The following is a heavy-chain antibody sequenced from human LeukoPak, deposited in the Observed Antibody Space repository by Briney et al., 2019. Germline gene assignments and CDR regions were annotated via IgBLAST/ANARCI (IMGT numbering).Heavy chain of an antibody. J-gene: IGHJ3*02. V-gene: IGHV3-48*03. D-gene: IGHD3-22*01. CDR1: GFTFSSYE. Sequence: GGSLRLSCAASGFTFSSYEMNWVRQAPGKGLEWVSYISSSGSTIYYADSVKGRFTISRDNAKNSLYLQMNSLRAEDTAVYYCARDPNQFDSSGYYAFDIWGQGTLVTVSS. CDR3: ARDPNQFDSSGYYAFDI. CDR2: ISSSGSTI.